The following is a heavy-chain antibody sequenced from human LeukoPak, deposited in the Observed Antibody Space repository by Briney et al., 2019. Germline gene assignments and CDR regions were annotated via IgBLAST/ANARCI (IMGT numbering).Heavy chain of an antibody. Sequence: PSETLSLTCTVSGGSISSYYWSWIRQPPGKGLEWIGYIYYSGSTYYNPSLKSRVTISVDTSKNQFSLKLSSVTAADTAVYYCVRANLDYYYGMDVWGKGTTVTVSS. V-gene: IGHV4-59*01. J-gene: IGHJ6*04. CDR3: VRANLDYYYGMDV. CDR2: IYYSGST. CDR1: GGSISSYY.